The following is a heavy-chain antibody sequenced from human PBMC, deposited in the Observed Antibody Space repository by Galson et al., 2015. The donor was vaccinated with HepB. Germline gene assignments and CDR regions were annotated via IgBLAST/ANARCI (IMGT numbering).Heavy chain of an antibody. CDR3: ARGGQYYNFWSGGLDP. Sequence: SLRLSCAASGISFNHYAMHWVRQAPGKGLEWVAVISYDGSSKYHADSVKGRFTISRDNSKNTLYLQMNSLRAEDTAVYYCARGGQYYNFWSGGLDPWGQGTLVTVSS. CDR1: GISFNHYA. J-gene: IGHJ5*02. CDR2: ISYDGSSK. V-gene: IGHV3-30-3*01. D-gene: IGHD3-3*01.